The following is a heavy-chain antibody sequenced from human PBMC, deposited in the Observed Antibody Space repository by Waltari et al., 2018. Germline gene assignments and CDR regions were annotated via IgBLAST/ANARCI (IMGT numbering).Heavy chain of an antibody. CDR3: ARYGDYVWGSYRYTGFDY. CDR1: GGSISSGGYY. V-gene: IGHV4-31*01. D-gene: IGHD3-16*02. J-gene: IGHJ4*02. CDR2: IYYSGST. Sequence: QVQLQESGPGLVKPSQTLSLTCTVSGGSISSGGYYWSWIRQHTGKGLEWIGYIYYSGSTYYNPSLKSLVTISVDTSKNQFSLKLSSVTAADTAVYYCARYGDYVWGSYRYTGFDYWGQGTLVTVSS.